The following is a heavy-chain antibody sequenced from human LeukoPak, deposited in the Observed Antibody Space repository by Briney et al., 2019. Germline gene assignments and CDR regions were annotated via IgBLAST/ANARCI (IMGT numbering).Heavy chain of an antibody. Sequence: ASVKVSCKASGYTFTSYAMNWVRQAPGQGLEWMGWINTNTGNPTYAQGLTGRFVFSLDTSVSTAYLQISSLKAEDTAVYYCARDHSTYYDFWSGYYLDYWGQGTLVTVSS. D-gene: IGHD3-3*01. CDR3: ARDHSTYYDFWSGYYLDY. CDR2: INTNTGNP. V-gene: IGHV7-4-1*02. CDR1: GYTFTSYA. J-gene: IGHJ4*02.